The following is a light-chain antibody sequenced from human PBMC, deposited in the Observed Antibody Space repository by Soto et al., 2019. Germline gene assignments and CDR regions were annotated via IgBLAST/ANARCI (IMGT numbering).Light chain of an antibody. V-gene: IGLV2-14*01. CDR1: SSDVGGYNY. J-gene: IGLJ1*01. CDR2: EVS. CDR3: NSYTSKSKGV. Sequence: QSALTQPASVSGSPGQSITISCTGTSSDVGGYNYVSWYQQHPGKAPKLIIYEVSNRTSGVSNRFSGSKSGNTASLTISGLQAEDEADYYCNSYTSKSKGVFGTGTKVTVL.